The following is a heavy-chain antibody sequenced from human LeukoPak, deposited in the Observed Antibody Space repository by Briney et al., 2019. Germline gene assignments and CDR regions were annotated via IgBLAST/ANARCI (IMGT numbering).Heavy chain of an antibody. J-gene: IGHJ4*02. CDR3: ARDPGHDTSNYGGLDF. V-gene: IGHV1-2*02. Sequence: ASVKVSCKPSGYTFTSYYMHWVRQAPGQGLEWMGWINPKSGDPIYVQKFQGRVTLTRDTSIDTVYLELSSLKSDDTAVYYCARDPGHDTSNYGGLDFWGQGTLVTVSS. CDR1: GYTFTSYY. CDR2: INPKSGDP. D-gene: IGHD4-11*01.